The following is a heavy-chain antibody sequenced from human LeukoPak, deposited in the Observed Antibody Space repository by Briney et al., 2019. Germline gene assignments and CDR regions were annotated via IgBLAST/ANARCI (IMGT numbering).Heavy chain of an antibody. D-gene: IGHD7-27*01. J-gene: IGHJ4*02. V-gene: IGHV3-74*01. CDR1: GFTFSSYW. CDR2: INSDGSST. Sequence: GGSLRLSCAASGFTFSSYWVHCVRQVPGRGRVWVSRINSDGSSTSYADSMKGRFTISRDNAKNTLYLQMNSLRAEDTAVYYCGRAILGPSDYWGQGTLVTVSS. CDR3: GRAILGPSDY.